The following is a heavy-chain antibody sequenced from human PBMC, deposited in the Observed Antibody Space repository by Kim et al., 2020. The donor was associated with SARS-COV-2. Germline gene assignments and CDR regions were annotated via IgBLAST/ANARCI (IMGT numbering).Heavy chain of an antibody. Sequence: ASVKVSCKASGYNFIGYYIHWVRQAPGQGLEWMGRITPHNGGTNYAQKFQGRVTLTRDTSINTAYMELSGLRFDDTAVYYCARDMISMIRGGPLVPSGHWGQGVLVTVSS. J-gene: IGHJ4*02. CDR3: ARDMISMIRGGPLVPSGH. D-gene: IGHD3-10*01. V-gene: IGHV1-2*06. CDR1: GYNFIGYY. CDR2: ITPHNGGT.